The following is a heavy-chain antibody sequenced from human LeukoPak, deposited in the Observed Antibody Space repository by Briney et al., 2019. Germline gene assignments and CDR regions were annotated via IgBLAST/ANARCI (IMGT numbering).Heavy chain of an antibody. CDR1: GFTFSSYN. CDR3: ARAPINWGGSYFDY. V-gene: IGHV3-21*01. D-gene: IGHD7-27*01. Sequence: GGSLRLSCAASGFTFSSYNMNWVRQAPGKGLEWVSSISSSSSYIYYADSVKGRFTISRGNAKNSLYLQMNSLRAEDTAVYYCARAPINWGGSYFDYWGQGTLVTVSS. J-gene: IGHJ4*02. CDR2: ISSSSSYI.